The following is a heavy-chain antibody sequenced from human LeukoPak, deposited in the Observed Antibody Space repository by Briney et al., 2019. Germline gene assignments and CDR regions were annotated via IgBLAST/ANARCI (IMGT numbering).Heavy chain of an antibody. CDR2: ISSSGSTI. V-gene: IGHV3-48*03. J-gene: IGHJ3*02. CDR3: AKDKTYHDFWSGHDAFDI. Sequence: GGSLRLSCAASGFTFSSYEMNWVRQAPGKGLEWVSYISSSGSTIYYADSVKGRFTISRDNAKNSLYLQMNSLRAEDTAVYYCAKDKTYHDFWSGHDAFDIWGQGTKVTVSS. D-gene: IGHD3-3*01. CDR1: GFTFSSYE.